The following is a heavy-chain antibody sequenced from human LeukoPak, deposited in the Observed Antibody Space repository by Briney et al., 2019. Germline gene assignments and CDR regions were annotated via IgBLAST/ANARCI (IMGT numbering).Heavy chain of an antibody. D-gene: IGHD1-1*01. CDR3: ARLNGGY. CDR2: IDYSGST. J-gene: IGHJ4*02. V-gene: IGHV4-59*08. Sequence: SETLSLTCSVSGGSISPYYWSWIRQPPGKGLEWIGYIDYSGSTNYNPSLRSRVTISVDRSKNQFSLKVRSVTAADTAVYYCARLNGGYWGQGTLVTVSS. CDR1: GGSISPYY.